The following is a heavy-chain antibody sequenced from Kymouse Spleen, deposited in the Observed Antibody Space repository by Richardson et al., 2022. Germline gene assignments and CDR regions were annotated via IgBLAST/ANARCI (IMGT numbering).Heavy chain of an antibody. J-gene: IGHJ4*02. D-gene: IGHD3-3*01. CDR2: IWYDGSNK. CDR1: GFTFSSYG. V-gene: IGHV3-33*01. CDR3: ARGTIFGVVPIDY. Sequence: QVQLVESGGGVVQPGRSLRLSCAASGFTFSSYGMHWVRQAPGKGLEWVAVIWYDGSNKYYADSVKGRFTISRDNSKNTLYLQMNSLRAEDTAVYYCARGTIFGVVPIDYWGQGTLVTVSS.